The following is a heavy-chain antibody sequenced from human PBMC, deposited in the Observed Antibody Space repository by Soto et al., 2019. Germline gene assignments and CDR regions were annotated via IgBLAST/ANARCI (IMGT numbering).Heavy chain of an antibody. CDR3: ARDKGAAILHLLY. CDR2: IWDDGNKK. V-gene: IGHV3-33*01. Sequence: GGSLRLSCAASGFTFNSYGMYWVRQAPGKGLEWVTNIWDDGNKKYYAESVKGRFTVSRDNSKNMLYLQMNSLTAEDTAVYYCARDKGAAILHLLYWGQGTLVTVSS. D-gene: IGHD2-21*01. J-gene: IGHJ4*02. CDR1: GFTFNSYG.